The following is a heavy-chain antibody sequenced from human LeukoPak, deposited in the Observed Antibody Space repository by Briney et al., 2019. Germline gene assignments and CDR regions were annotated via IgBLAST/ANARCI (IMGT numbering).Heavy chain of an antibody. CDR2: IYHTRST. CDR1: GYSINIGYY. J-gene: IGHJ4*02. D-gene: IGHD3-10*01. Sequence: KPSQTLSLTCPVSGYSINIGYYGGCIRQPPGKGLEWIGSIYHTRSTYYNPSLKRPVTMSVDTSKNQFSLKLSSVTAADTAVYYCARALKLWFGELSDWGQGTLVTVSS. CDR3: ARALKLWFGELSD. V-gene: IGHV4-38-2*02.